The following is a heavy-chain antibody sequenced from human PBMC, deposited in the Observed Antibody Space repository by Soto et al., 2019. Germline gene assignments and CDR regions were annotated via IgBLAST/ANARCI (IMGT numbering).Heavy chain of an antibody. J-gene: IGHJ6*02. D-gene: IGHD2-2*01. CDR3: ARERLVPAGYYGMDV. V-gene: IGHV1-2*04. CDR2: INPNSGGT. CDR1: GYIFTNYY. Sequence: ASVKVSCKASGYIFTNYYMHWVRQAPGQGLEWMGWINPNSGGTNYAQKFQGWVTMTRDTSISTAYMELSRLRSDDTAVYYCARERLVPAGYYGMDVWGQGTTVTVSS.